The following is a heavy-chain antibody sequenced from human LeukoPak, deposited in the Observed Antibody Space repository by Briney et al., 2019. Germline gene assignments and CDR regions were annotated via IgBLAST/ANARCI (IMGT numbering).Heavy chain of an antibody. D-gene: IGHD3-22*01. Sequence: GGSLRLSCAASGFTFRSYEMNWVRQAPGKGLEWVSYISSSGSTIYYTDSVKGRFTISRDNAKNSLYLQMNSLRAEDTAVYYCARGRSGWDYWGQGTLLTVSS. J-gene: IGHJ4*02. CDR1: GFTFRSYE. CDR3: ARGRSGWDY. CDR2: ISSSGSTI. V-gene: IGHV3-48*03.